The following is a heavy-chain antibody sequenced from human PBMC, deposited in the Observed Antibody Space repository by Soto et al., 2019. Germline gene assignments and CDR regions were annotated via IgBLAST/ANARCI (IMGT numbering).Heavy chain of an antibody. CDR2: IIPIFGTA. Sequence: SVKVYCEASGGTFSSYAISWVRQAPGQGLEWMGGIIPIFGTANYAQKFQGRVTITADKSTSTAYMELSSLRSEDTAVYYCARDLYKLWLYDAFDIWGQGTLVTVSS. CDR3: ARDLYKLWLYDAFDI. CDR1: GGTFSSYA. V-gene: IGHV1-69*06. D-gene: IGHD5-18*01. J-gene: IGHJ3*02.